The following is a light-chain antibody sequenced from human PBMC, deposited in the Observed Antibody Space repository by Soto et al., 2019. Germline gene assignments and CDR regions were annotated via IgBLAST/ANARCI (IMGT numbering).Light chain of an antibody. J-gene: IGKJ1*01. Sequence: DIQMTQSPSSVSASIGDKVTITCRASQGINSRLAWYQQNPGIPPKLLISDASGLQSGVPSRFSGSGFGTDFTLTISSLQPEDFATYYCQQANSVPWTFGQGTKVEIK. V-gene: IGKV1-12*02. CDR1: QGINSR. CDR3: QQANSVPWT. CDR2: DAS.